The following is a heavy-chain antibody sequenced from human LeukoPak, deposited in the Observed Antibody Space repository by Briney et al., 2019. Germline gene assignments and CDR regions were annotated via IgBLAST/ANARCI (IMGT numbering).Heavy chain of an antibody. CDR3: ARDSGEYYFDY. J-gene: IGHJ4*02. CDR2: ITAGNGNT. CDR1: GYIFISYA. D-gene: IGHD2-15*01. Sequence: GASVKASCKASGYIFISYAMHWVRQAPGQRLEWMGWITAGNGNTKYSQKFQGRVTITRDTSASTAYMELSSLRSEDTAVYYCARDSGEYYFDYWGQGTLVTVSS. V-gene: IGHV1-3*01.